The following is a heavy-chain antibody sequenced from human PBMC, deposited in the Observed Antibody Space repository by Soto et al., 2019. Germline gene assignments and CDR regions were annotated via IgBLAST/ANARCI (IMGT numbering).Heavy chain of an antibody. Sequence: SETLSLTCAVSGGSISSGGYSWSWIRQPPGKGLEWIGYIYYSGSTNYNPSLKSRVTASVDTSKNQFSLKLDSVTAADTAVYYCARIKQYYYDSSGPPDGFDIWGQGTLVTVSS. V-gene: IGHV4-61*08. CDR1: GGSISSGGYS. D-gene: IGHD3-22*01. CDR2: IYYSGST. CDR3: ARIKQYYYDSSGPPDGFDI. J-gene: IGHJ3*02.